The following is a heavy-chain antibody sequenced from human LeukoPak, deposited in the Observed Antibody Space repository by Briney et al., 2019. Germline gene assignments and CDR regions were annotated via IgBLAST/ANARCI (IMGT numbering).Heavy chain of an antibody. V-gene: IGHV4-61*01. CDR1: GGSVSSGSYY. CDR2: IYYSGST. CDR3: ARIYGDYAGY. Sequence: SETPSLTCTVSGGSVSSGSYYWSWIRQPPGKGLEWIGYIYYSGSTNYNPSLKSRVTISVDTSKNQFSLKLSSVTAADTAVYYCARIYGDYAGYWGQGTLVTVSS. D-gene: IGHD4-17*01. J-gene: IGHJ4*02.